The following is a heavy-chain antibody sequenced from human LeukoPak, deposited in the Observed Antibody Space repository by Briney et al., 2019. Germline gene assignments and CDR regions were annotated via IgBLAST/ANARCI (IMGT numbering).Heavy chain of an antibody. D-gene: IGHD3-3*01. CDR1: GGSISSYY. J-gene: IGHJ4*02. Sequence: SETLSLTCTVSGGSISSYYWSWIRQPPGKGLEWIGYIYYSGSTNYNPSLKSRVTISVDTSKNQFSLKLSSVTAADTAVYYCARGESSFWSGYYPHPFDYWGQGTLVTVSS. V-gene: IGHV4-59*01. CDR2: IYYSGST. CDR3: ARGESSFWSGYYPHPFDY.